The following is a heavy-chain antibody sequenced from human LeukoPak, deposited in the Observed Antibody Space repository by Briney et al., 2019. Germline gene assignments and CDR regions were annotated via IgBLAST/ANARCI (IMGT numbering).Heavy chain of an antibody. CDR1: GFTFSSYA. J-gene: IGHJ4*02. CDR3: ARDNAVDYGDYAFDY. D-gene: IGHD4-17*01. CDR2: ISYDGSNK. V-gene: IGHV3-30-3*01. Sequence: GGSLRLSCAASGFTFSSYAMHWVRQAPGKGLEWVAVISYDGSNKYYADSVKGRFTIARDNSKNTLYLQMNSLRAEDTAVYYCARDNAVDYGDYAFDYWGQGTLVTVSS.